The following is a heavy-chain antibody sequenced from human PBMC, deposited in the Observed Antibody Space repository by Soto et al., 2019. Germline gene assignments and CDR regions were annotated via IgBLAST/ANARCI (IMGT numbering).Heavy chain of an antibody. J-gene: IGHJ4*02. D-gene: IGHD6-6*01. CDR3: ARSEYSSFYFDY. CDR1: GFTCSDYY. V-gene: IGHV3-11*01. Sequence: GGSLRLSCAASGFTCSDYYMSWIRQAPGKGLEWVSYISSSGSTIYYADSVKGRFTISRDNAKNSLYLQMNSLRAEDTAVYYCARSEYSSFYFDYWGQGTLVTVSS. CDR2: ISSSGSTI.